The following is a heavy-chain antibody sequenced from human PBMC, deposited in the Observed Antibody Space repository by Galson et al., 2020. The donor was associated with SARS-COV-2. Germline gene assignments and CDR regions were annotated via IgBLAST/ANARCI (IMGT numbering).Heavy chain of an antibody. CDR2: THYRSTWNN. CDR3: ARDPADWTFCAY. J-gene: IGHJ4*02. CDR1: RDTATRDRAA. D-gene: IGHD2-21*01. Sequence: SQTLSHTSAHPRDTATRDRAAWNWIRHPPSRGLEWLGRTHYRSTWNNDYAVSMRGRLIINPDTSENQSSLQLVSVTPEDTAVYYCARDPADWTFCAYWGLGTLVTGSS. V-gene: IGHV6-1*01.